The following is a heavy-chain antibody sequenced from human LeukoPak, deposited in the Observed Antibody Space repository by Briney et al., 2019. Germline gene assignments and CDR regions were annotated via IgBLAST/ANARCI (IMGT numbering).Heavy chain of an antibody. V-gene: IGHV1-18*01. J-gene: IGHJ4*02. D-gene: IGHD6-13*01. CDR3: ARDLSTLIAATGTCYFDH. CDR2: ISGYNGNT. Sequence: ASVKVSCKASGYTFTSYGISWVRQAPGQGLEWMGWISGYNGNTNYARKLQGRVTLTTDTSTSTAYMEVRSLRYDDTAVYYCARDLSTLIAATGTCYFDHWGQGTLVTVSS. CDR1: GYTFTSYG.